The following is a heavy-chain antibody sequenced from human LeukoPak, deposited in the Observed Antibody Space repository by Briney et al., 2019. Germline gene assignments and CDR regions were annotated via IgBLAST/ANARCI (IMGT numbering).Heavy chain of an antibody. CDR2: ISSTGNYI. V-gene: IGHV3-11*04. J-gene: IGHJ1*01. D-gene: IGHD2-21*02. Sequence: PGGSLRLSCAASGFTFSDYYMSWIRQAPGKGLEWVSSISSTGNYIYYADSVKGRFTISRDNAKNSLYLQMDSLRAEDTAVYYCARGNYYCGGDCYTAEYFQHRGQGTLVTVSS. CDR1: GFTFSDYY. CDR3: ARGNYYCGGDCYTAEYFQH.